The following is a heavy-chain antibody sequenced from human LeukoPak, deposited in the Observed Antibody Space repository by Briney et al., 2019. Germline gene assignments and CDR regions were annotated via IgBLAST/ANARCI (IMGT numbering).Heavy chain of an antibody. D-gene: IGHD1-26*01. J-gene: IGHJ3*02. CDR2: INHSGST. CDR1: GGSFSGYY. V-gene: IGHV4-34*01. Sequence: PSETLSLTCAVYGGSFSGYYWSWIRQPPGKGLEWIGEINHSGSTNYNPSLKSRVTISVDTSKNQFSLKLSSVTAADTAVYYCAREEVGATRGAFDIWGQGTMVTVSS. CDR3: AREEVGATRGAFDI.